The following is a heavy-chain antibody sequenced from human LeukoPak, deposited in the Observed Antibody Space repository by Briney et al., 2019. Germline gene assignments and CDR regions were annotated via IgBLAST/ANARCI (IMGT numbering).Heavy chain of an antibody. CDR1: GGTFSSYA. J-gene: IGHJ6*02. CDR2: IIPIFGTA. Sequence: GASVEVSCKASGGTFSSYAISWVRQAPGQGLEWMGGIIPIFGTANYAQKFQGRVTITADESTSTAYVELSSLRSEDTAVYYCARVSGRHFDWLSSAYGMDVWGQGTTVTVSS. V-gene: IGHV1-69*13. D-gene: IGHD3-9*01. CDR3: ARVSGRHFDWLSSAYGMDV.